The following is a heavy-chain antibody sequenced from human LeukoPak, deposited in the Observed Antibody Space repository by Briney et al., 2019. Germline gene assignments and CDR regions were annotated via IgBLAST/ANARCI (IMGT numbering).Heavy chain of an antibody. J-gene: IGHJ5*02. CDR3: AKSYKGFDP. Sequence: GGSLRLSWAASGFTFGSCAMNWVSQAPGKGLEWVSAISGSGGSTYYADSVKGRFTISRDNSKNTLYLQMNSLRAEDTAVYYCAKSYKGFDPWGQGTLVTVSS. V-gene: IGHV3-23*01. D-gene: IGHD1-14*01. CDR2: ISGSGGST. CDR1: GFTFGSCA.